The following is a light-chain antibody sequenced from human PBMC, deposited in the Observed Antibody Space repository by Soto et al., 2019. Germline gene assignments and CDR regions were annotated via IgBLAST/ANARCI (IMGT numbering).Light chain of an antibody. CDR1: QSVSSSY. V-gene: IGKV3-20*01. CDR3: QQYGSSPWT. J-gene: IGKJ1*01. Sequence: EIVLTQSPGTLSLSPGERATLSCRASQSVSSSYLAWYQQKPGQAPRLLIYGASSRATGIPDRFSGSGFGTDFTLTISRLEPEDFAVYYCQQYGSSPWTFGPGTKVEIK. CDR2: GAS.